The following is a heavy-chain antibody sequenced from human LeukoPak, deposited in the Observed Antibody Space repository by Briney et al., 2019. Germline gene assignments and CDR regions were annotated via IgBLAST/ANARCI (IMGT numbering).Heavy chain of an antibody. J-gene: IGHJ5*02. V-gene: IGHV4-34*01. CDR1: GGSFSGYY. CDR3: ARRVRAAAGFPYNWFDP. Sequence: SETLSLTCAVYGGSFSGYYWSWIRQPPGKGLEWIGEINHSGSTNYNPSLKSRVTISVDTSKNQFSLKLSSVTAADTAVYYCARRVRAAAGFPYNWFDPWGQGTLVTVSS. CDR2: INHSGST. D-gene: IGHD6-13*01.